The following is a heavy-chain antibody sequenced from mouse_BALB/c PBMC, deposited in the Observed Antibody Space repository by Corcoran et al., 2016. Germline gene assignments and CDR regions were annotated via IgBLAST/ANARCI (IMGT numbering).Heavy chain of an antibody. CDR3: ARSGEGKITTVATGFAY. CDR1: GYSFIGYY. CDR2: INPYNGAT. D-gene: IGHD1-1*01. V-gene: IGHV1-26*01. Sequence: EVQLQQSGPELVKPGASVQISCKASGYSFIGYYLHWVKQSHVKSLEWIGRINPYNGATSYNQNFKDKASLTVDKSSSTAYMELHSLTSEDSAVYYCARSGEGKITTVATGFAYWGQGTLVTVSA. J-gene: IGHJ3*01.